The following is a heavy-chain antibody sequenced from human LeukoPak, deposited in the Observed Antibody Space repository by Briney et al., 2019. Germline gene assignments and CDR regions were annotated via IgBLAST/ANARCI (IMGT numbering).Heavy chain of an antibody. Sequence: PSETLSLTCTVSGGSISSSSYYWSWIRQPPGKGLEWIGSIYYSGSTYYNPSLKSRVTISVDTSKNQFSLKLSSVTAADTAVYYCAREVVVATTGFDYWGQGTLVTVSS. J-gene: IGHJ4*02. CDR1: GGSISSSSYY. CDR2: IYYSGST. D-gene: IGHD5-12*01. CDR3: AREVVVATTGFDY. V-gene: IGHV4-39*07.